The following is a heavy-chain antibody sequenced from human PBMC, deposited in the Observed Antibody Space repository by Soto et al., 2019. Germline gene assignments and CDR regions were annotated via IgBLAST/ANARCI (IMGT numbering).Heavy chain of an antibody. D-gene: IGHD3-16*01. CDR2: VPHDGKVQ. Sequence: PGGSLRLSCPASGFSFSTYDMHWVRQAPGKGLEWVAVVPHDGKVQYYQDSVKGRFTISRDNSQNTLYLQMDSLRVDDTAVYYCAKESQQFVSRSLDYWGRGTLVTVSS. CDR1: GFSFSTYD. V-gene: IGHV3-30*18. CDR3: AKESQQFVSRSLDY. J-gene: IGHJ4*02.